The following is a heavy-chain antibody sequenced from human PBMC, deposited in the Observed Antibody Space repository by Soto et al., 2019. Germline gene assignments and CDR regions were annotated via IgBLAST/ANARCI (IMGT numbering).Heavy chain of an antibody. J-gene: IGHJ4*02. Sequence: GGSMRLSCAASGCIFSDYCRSWVRQDTGKGLEWVSAFSGSGGRIYYADSVKGRFTISRDNSKNTLYLQMNSLRAEDTAVYYRAKGGNTESRYDSWGQGTLVTVSS. CDR1: GCIFSDYC. V-gene: IGHV3-23*01. CDR3: AKGGNTESRYDS. D-gene: IGHD3-9*01. CDR2: FSGSGGRI.